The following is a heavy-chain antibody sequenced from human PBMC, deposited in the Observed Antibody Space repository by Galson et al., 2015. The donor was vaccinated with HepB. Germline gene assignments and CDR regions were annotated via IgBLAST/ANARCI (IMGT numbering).Heavy chain of an antibody. CDR1: GGSFSGCY. J-gene: IGHJ4*02. CDR3: ARGGGIAVAALDY. CDR2: INHSGST. Sequence: SETLSLTCAVYGGSFSGCYWSWIRQPPGKGLEWIGEINHSGSTNYNPSLKSRVTISVDTSKNQFSLKLSSVTAADTAVYYCARGGGIAVAALDYWGQGTLVTVSS. V-gene: IGHV4-34*01. D-gene: IGHD6-19*01.